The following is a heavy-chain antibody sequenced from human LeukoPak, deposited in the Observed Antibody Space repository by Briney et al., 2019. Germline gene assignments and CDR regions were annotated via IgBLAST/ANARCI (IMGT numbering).Heavy chain of an antibody. CDR2: IYYSGST. J-gene: IGHJ4*02. V-gene: IGHV4-39*07. CDR3: ARGTLAAAGTYY. D-gene: IGHD6-13*01. Sequence: SETLSLTCTVSGGSISSSSYYWGWIRQPPGKGLEWIGSIYYSGSTYYNPSLKSRVTISVDTSKNQFSLKLSSVTAADTAVYYCARGTLAAAGTYYWGQGTLVTVSS. CDR1: GGSISSSSYY.